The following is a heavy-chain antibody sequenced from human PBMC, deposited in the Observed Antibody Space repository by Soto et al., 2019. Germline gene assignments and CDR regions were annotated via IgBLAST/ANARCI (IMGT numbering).Heavy chain of an antibody. D-gene: IGHD3-10*01. CDR3: AREPLPRDYYYGMDV. CDR1: GFTFSSYG. CDR2: IWYDGSNK. Sequence: GGSLRLSCAASGFTFSSYGMHWVRQAPGKGLEWVAVIWYDGSNKYYADSVKGRFTISRDNSKNTLYLQMNSLRAEDTAVYYCAREPLPRDYYYGMDVWGQGTTVTVSS. J-gene: IGHJ6*02. V-gene: IGHV3-33*01.